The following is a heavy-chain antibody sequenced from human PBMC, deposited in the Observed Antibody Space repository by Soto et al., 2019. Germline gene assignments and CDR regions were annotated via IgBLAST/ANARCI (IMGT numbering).Heavy chain of an antibody. V-gene: IGHV3-23*01. D-gene: IGHD7-27*01. J-gene: IGHJ4*02. CDR1: GFTFSTYT. Sequence: EVQLLESGGGLVQPGGSLSVSCAASGFTFSTYTMSWVRQAPGKGLEWVSAISGGGGSRYYADSVKGRFTIPRYNTKNTLYLEMTSLRAEDTAAYFCAKDRRTWGTFHYWGQGTLVTVSS. CDR2: ISGGGGSR. CDR3: AKDRRTWGTFHY.